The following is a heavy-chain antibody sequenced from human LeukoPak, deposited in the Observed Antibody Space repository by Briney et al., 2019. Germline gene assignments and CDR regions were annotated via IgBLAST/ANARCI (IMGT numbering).Heavy chain of an antibody. CDR3: ARQHTIFGVVTLYFDY. CDR1: GGSISSYY. D-gene: IGHD3-3*01. CDR2: IYYSGST. J-gene: IGHJ4*02. V-gene: IGHV4-59*05. Sequence: SETLSLTCTVSGGSISSYYWSWIRQPPGKGLEWIGSIYYSGSTYYNPSLKSRVTISVDTSKNQFSLKLSPVTAADTAVYYCARQHTIFGVVTLYFDYWGQGTLVTVSS.